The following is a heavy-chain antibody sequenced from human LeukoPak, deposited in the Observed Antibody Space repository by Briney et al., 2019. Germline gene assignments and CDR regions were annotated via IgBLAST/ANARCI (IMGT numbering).Heavy chain of an antibody. CDR1: GDSVSSKSAS. D-gene: IGHD1-1*01. Sequence: QTLSLTCAISGDSVSSKSASWNWIRQSPSRGLEWLGRTYYRSKWYFEYAVSVKSRISINPDTSQNQFSLQLSSLTIEDTAVYYCARAGGTFDNWGQGTLVTVSS. V-gene: IGHV6-1*01. J-gene: IGHJ4*02. CDR2: TYYRSKWYF. CDR3: ARAGGTFDN.